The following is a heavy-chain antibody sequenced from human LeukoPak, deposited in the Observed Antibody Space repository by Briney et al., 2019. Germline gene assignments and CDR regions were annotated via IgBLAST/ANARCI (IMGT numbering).Heavy chain of an antibody. D-gene: IGHD4-17*01. CDR2: IIPIFGTA. Sequence: SVKVSCKASGGTFSSYAISWVRQAPGQGLEWMGGIIPIFGTANYAQKFQGRVTMTTDTSTSTAYMELRSLRSDDTAMYYCARDGPDYGDYVNFDFWGQGTLVTVSS. V-gene: IGHV1-69*05. CDR1: GGTFSSYA. J-gene: IGHJ4*02. CDR3: ARDGPDYGDYVNFDF.